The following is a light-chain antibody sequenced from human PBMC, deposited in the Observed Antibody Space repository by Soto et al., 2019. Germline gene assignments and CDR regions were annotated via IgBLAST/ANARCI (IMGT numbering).Light chain of an antibody. J-gene: IGKJ2*01. CDR3: QQYGSSPPYT. CDR1: QSVSSNY. Sequence: EIVLTQSPGTLSLSPGDRATLSCRASQSVSSNYLAWYQQKPGQAPRLVIYGASNRATGIPDRFSGSGSGTDFTLTINRLEPEDFAVYYCQQYGSSPPYTFGQGTKLDIK. CDR2: GAS. V-gene: IGKV3-20*01.